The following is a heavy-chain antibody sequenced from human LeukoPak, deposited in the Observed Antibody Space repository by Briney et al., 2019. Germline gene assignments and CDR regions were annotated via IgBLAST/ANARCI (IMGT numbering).Heavy chain of an antibody. CDR3: ARGQPNRLMWFGELLSNINPFDY. J-gene: IGHJ4*02. CDR1: GYTFTRYA. D-gene: IGHD3-10*01. V-gene: IGHV1-18*01. CDR2: ISAYNDYT. Sequence: ASVKVSCKASGYTFTRYAISWVRQAPGQGLEWMGWISAYNDYTKYARNFQGRVTMTTDTSTTTAYMELRSLRSDDTAVYYCARGQPNRLMWFGELLSNINPFDYWGQGTLVTVSA.